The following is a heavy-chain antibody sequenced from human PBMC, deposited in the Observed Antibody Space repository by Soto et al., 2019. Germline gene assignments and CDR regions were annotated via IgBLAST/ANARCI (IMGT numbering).Heavy chain of an antibody. CDR1: GFTFSSYA. CDR3: AKRDHGDPTPGPIFDY. J-gene: IGHJ4*02. V-gene: IGHV3-23*01. Sequence: EVQLLESGGGLVQPGGSLRLSCAASGFTFSSYAMSWVRQAPGKGLEWVSAISGSGGSTYYADSVKGRFTISRDNSKNTLYLQMNSLRAEDTAVYYCAKRDHGDPTPGPIFDYWGQGTLVTVSS. CDR2: ISGSGGST. D-gene: IGHD4-17*01.